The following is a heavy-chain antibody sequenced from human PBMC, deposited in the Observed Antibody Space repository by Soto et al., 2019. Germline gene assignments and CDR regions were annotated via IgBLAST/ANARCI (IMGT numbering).Heavy chain of an antibody. D-gene: IGHD3-3*01. CDR1: GYTFTHYG. V-gene: IGHV1-18*01. CDR2: ISAYNGNT. CDR3: ASKYDFWSGSYEAFDI. Sequence: ASVKVTCKASGYTFTHYGFSWVRQAPGQGLEWMGWISAYNGNTNIAQKFQGRVTMTTNTSMSTAYMELSSLRSEDTAVYYCASKYDFWSGSYEAFDIWGQGTMVTVSS. J-gene: IGHJ3*02.